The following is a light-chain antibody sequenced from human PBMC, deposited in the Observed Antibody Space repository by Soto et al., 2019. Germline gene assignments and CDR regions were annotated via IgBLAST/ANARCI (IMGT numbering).Light chain of an antibody. CDR1: NIGSKN. V-gene: IGLV3-21*04. CDR2: YDS. Sequence: SYELTQPPSVSVAPGKTASLTCGGNNIGSKNVHWYQQKPGQAPVLVIYYDSDRPSGIPERFSGSNSGNTATLTISRVEAGDEADYYCQVWDTRGVVFGGGTKLTVL. J-gene: IGLJ2*01. CDR3: QVWDTRGVV.